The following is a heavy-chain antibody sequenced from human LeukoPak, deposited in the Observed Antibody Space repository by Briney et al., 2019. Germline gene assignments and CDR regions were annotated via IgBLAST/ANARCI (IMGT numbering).Heavy chain of an antibody. J-gene: IGHJ4*02. V-gene: IGHV4-39*07. CDR3: ARGGMYTSSWYIFDY. CDR2: IYYSGST. D-gene: IGHD6-13*01. CDR1: GGSISSSSSY. Sequence: SETLSLTYTVSGGSISSSSSYWGWIRQPPGKGLEWIGSIYYSGSTNYNPSLKSRVTISVDTSKNQFSLKLISVTAADTAVYYCARGGMYTSSWYIFDYWGQGTLVTVSS.